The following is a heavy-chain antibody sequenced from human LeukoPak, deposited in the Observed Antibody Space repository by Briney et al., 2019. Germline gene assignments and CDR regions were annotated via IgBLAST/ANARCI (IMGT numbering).Heavy chain of an antibody. CDR1: GFTFSSYA. J-gene: IGHJ4*02. D-gene: IGHD6-13*01. V-gene: IGHV3-30*18. Sequence: GGSLRLSCAASGFTFSSYAMSWVRQAPGKGLEWVAVVSYDGSNKYYADSVKGRFTISRDNSKNTLYLQMNSLRTEDTAVYYCAKDAKGFSNYFDSWGQGTLVTVSS. CDR3: AKDAKGFSNYFDS. CDR2: VSYDGSNK.